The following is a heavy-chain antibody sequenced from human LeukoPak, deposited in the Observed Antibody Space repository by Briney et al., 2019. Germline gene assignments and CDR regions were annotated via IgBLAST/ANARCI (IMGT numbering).Heavy chain of an antibody. Sequence: APVKVSCKASGYPFTSYGITWVRQAPGQGLEWMGWISAYNGNTNYAQKLQGRVAMTTDTSTSTAYMELRSLRSDDTAVYYCARDIYSGSSGPFDYWGQGTLVTVSS. CDR1: GYPFTSYG. D-gene: IGHD1-26*01. J-gene: IGHJ4*02. V-gene: IGHV1-18*01. CDR2: ISAYNGNT. CDR3: ARDIYSGSSGPFDY.